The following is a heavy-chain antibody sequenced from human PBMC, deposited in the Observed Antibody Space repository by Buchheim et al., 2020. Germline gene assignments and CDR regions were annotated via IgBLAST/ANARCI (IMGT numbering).Heavy chain of an antibody. CDR1: GFTFSSYG. Sequence: QVQLVESGGGVVQPGRSLRLSCAASGFTFSSYGMQWVRQAPGKGLEWVAFIRYDGSNKYYADYVKGRFTISRDNSKNKLYLQMNSLRAEDTAVYYCAKGNVDTAMMFDPWGQGTL. J-gene: IGHJ5*02. D-gene: IGHD5-18*01. CDR3: AKGNVDTAMMFDP. CDR2: IRYDGSNK. V-gene: IGHV3-30*02.